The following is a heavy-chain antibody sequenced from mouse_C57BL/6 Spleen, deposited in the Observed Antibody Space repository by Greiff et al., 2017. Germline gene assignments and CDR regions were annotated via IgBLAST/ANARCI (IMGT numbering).Heavy chain of an antibody. CDR1: GYSFTDYN. J-gene: IGHJ2*01. CDR2: INPNYGTT. CDR3: AREGITTVVARGFDY. V-gene: IGHV1-39*01. D-gene: IGHD1-1*01. Sequence: EVQLQQSGPELVKPGASVKISCKASGYSFTDYNMNWVKQSNGKSLEWIGVINPNYGTTSYNQKFKGKATLTVDQSSSTAYMQLNSLTSEDSAVYYWAREGITTVVARGFDYWGQGTTLTVSS.